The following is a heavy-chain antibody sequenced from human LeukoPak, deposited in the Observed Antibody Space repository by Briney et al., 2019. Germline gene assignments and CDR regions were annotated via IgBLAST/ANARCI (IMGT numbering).Heavy chain of an antibody. Sequence: GGSLGLSCAASGFTFDDYGMSWVRQAPGKGLEWVSGINWNGGSTGYADSVKGRFAISRDNAKNSLYLQMNSLRAEDTALYYCARDPAGHSDYWGQGTLVTVSS. J-gene: IGHJ4*02. V-gene: IGHV3-20*04. D-gene: IGHD2-21*01. CDR1: GFTFDDYG. CDR3: ARDPAGHSDY. CDR2: INWNGGST.